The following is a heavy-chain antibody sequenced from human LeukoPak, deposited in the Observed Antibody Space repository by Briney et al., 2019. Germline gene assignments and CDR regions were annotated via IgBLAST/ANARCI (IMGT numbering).Heavy chain of an antibody. CDR1: GGSISGYY. J-gene: IGHJ3*02. Sequence: SETLSLTCTVSGGSISGYYWSWIRQPPGKGLEWIGYIYYSGSTSYNPSLKSRVTISVDASKNQFSLKLSSVTAADTAVYYCAREGARWEPSFSAFDIWGQGTMVTVSS. CDR3: AREGARWEPSFSAFDI. V-gene: IGHV4-59*01. D-gene: IGHD1-26*01. CDR2: IYYSGST.